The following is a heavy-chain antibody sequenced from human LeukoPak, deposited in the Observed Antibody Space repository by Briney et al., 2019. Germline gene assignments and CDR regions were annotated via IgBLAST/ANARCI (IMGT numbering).Heavy chain of an antibody. J-gene: IGHJ5*02. Sequence: GASVKVSCKASGGTFSSYTISWVRQAPGQGLEWMGRIIPILGIANYAQKFQGRVTITADKSTSTAYMELSSLRSEDTAVYYCARDREIIPDRGIALEGVWFDPWGQGTLVTVSS. CDR1: GGTFSSYT. CDR2: IIPILGIA. CDR3: ARDREIIPDRGIALEGVWFDP. V-gene: IGHV1-69*04. D-gene: IGHD6-19*01.